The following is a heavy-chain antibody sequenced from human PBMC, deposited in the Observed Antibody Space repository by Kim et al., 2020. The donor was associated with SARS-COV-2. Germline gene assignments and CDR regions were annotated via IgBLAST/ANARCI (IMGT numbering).Heavy chain of an antibody. CDR1: GFTFSSYG. CDR2: IWYDGSNK. CDR3: AKDRVGSGWFGEYLYGMDV. Sequence: GGSLRLSCAASGFTFSSYGMHWVRQAPGKGLEWVAVIWYDGSNKYYADSVKGRFTISRDNSKNTLYLQMNSLRAEDTAVYYCAKDRVGSGWFGEYLYGMDVWGQGTTVTVSS. J-gene: IGHJ6*02. D-gene: IGHD3-10*01. V-gene: IGHV3-33*06.